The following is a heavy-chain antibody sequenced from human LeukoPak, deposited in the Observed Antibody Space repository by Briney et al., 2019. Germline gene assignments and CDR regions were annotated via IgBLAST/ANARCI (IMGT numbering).Heavy chain of an antibody. D-gene: IGHD3-3*01. Sequence: ASVKVSCKACGYTFTGYYIHCVRQAPGQGLEGMGWINPNSGGTNYAQKFQGRVTMTRERPISTAYMELSRLRSDDTAVYYCARGNYDFWSGYPFDYWGQGTLVTVSS. CDR2: INPNSGGT. J-gene: IGHJ4*02. V-gene: IGHV1-2*02. CDR1: GYTFTGYY. CDR3: ARGNYDFWSGYPFDY.